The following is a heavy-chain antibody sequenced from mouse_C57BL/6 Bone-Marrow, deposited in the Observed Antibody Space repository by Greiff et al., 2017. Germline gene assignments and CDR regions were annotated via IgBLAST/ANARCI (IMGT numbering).Heavy chain of an antibody. V-gene: IGHV1-55*01. D-gene: IGHD1-1*01. CDR2: IYPGSGST. CDR1: GYTFTSYW. J-gene: IGHJ3*01. CDR3: AREDLATGAY. Sequence: QVQLQQPGAELVKPGASVKMSCKASGYTFTSYWITWVKQRPGQGLEWIGDIYPGSGSTNYNEKFKSKATLTVDTSSRTAYMQLSSLTSEDAAVYYCAREDLATGAYWGQGTLVTVSA.